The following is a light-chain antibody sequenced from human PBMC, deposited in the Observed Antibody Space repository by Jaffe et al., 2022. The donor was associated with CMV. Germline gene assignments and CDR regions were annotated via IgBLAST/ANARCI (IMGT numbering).Light chain of an antibody. J-gene: IGKJ4*01. Sequence: EILMTQSPATLSVSPGERATLSCRAGHSVSSDLAWYQQKPGQAPRLLISGTSTRATGIPARFSGSGSGTEFTLTISSLRSEDFAIYYCQQYNKWPLTFGGGTKVDLK. V-gene: IGKV3-15*01. CDR2: GTS. CDR3: QQYNKWPLT. CDR1: HSVSSD.